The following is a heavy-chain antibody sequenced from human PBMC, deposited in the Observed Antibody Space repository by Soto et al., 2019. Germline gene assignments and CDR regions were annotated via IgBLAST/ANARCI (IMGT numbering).Heavy chain of an antibody. V-gene: IGHV3-30*03. CDR3: ARVAY. CDR1: GFTFRNFV. Sequence: GGSLRLSCAASGFTFRNFVMHWVRQAPGKGLEWVAVISYAGNNIYYADSVKGRFTISRDNSGNSLFLQMNTLRPEDTAMYYCARVAYWGPGTQVTVSS. J-gene: IGHJ4*02. CDR2: ISYAGNNI.